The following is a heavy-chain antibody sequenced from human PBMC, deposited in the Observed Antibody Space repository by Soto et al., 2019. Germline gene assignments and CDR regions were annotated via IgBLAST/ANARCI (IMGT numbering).Heavy chain of an antibody. CDR3: ARMPYHSGSYYGAFDI. CDR1: GYSFTSYW. D-gene: IGHD1-26*01. Sequence: GESLKISCKGSGYSFTSYWIGWVRQMPGKGLEWMGIIYPGDSDTRYSPSFQGQVTISADKSISTAYLQWSSLKASDTATYYCARMPYHSGSYYGAFDIWGQGTMVTVSS. CDR2: IYPGDSDT. V-gene: IGHV5-51*01. J-gene: IGHJ3*02.